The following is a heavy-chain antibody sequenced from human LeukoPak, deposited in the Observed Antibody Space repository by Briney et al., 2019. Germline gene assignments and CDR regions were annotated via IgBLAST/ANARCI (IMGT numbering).Heavy chain of an antibody. D-gene: IGHD3-9*01. CDR3: ARGYFDSGGAFDI. CDR1: GFTFSSYA. V-gene: IGHV3-64*01. Sequence: PGGSLRLSCAASGFTFSSYAMHWVRQAPGKGLEYVSAISSNGGSTYYANSVKGRFTISRDNSKNTLYLQMNSLRAEDTAVYYCARGYFDSGGAFDIWGQGTMVTVSS. J-gene: IGHJ3*02. CDR2: ISSNGGST.